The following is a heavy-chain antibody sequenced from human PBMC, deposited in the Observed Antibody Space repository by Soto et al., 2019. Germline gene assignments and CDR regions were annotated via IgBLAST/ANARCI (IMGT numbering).Heavy chain of an antibody. CDR3: AKSLPSTQWLVAY. J-gene: IGHJ4*02. CDR2: ISYDGSNK. Sequence: PGGSLRLSCAASGFTFSSYGMHWVRQAPGKGLEWVAVISYDGSNKYYADSVKGRFTISRDNSKNTLYLQMNSLRAEDTAVYYCAKSLPSTQWLVAYWGQGTLVTVS. CDR1: GFTFSSYG. D-gene: IGHD6-19*01. V-gene: IGHV3-30*18.